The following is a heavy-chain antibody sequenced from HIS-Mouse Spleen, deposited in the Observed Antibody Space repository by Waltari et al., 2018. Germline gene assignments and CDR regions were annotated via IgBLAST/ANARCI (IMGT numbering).Heavy chain of an antibody. CDR2: ISYDGSNK. Sequence: QVQLVESGGGVVQPGRSLRLSCAASGFTFSSYAMHWVRQAPGKGLEWVAVISYDGSNKYYADSGKGRFTISRDNSKNTLYLQMNSLRAEDTAVYYCARGFVDTAMVDYWGQGTLVTVSS. D-gene: IGHD5-18*01. CDR3: ARGFVDTAMVDY. V-gene: IGHV3-30-3*01. J-gene: IGHJ4*02. CDR1: GFTFSSYA.